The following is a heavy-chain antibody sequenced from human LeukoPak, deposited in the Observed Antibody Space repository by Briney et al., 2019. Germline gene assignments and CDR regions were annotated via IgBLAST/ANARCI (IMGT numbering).Heavy chain of an antibody. V-gene: IGHV4-59*01. CDR3: ARGSYCSGGTCMFDY. D-gene: IGHD2-15*01. CDR1: GGSISGYY. Sequence: SETLSLTCTVSGGSISGYYCSWIRQPPGKELEWIGYIYHSENTNYNPSLKSRVTISVDTSKNEFSLKLSSVTAADTAVYFCARGSYCSGGTCMFDYWGQGTLVTVSS. J-gene: IGHJ4*02. CDR2: IYHSENT.